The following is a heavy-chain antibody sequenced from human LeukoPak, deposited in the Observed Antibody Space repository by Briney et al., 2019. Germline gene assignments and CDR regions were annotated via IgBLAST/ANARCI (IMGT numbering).Heavy chain of an antibody. Sequence: ASVKVPCKASGGTFSSYAISWVRQAPGQGLEWMGGIIPIFGTANYAQKFQGRVTITTDESTSTAYMELSSLRSEDAAVYYCARRDGLHFDYWGQGTLVTVSS. V-gene: IGHV1-69*05. J-gene: IGHJ4*02. CDR2: IIPIFGTA. D-gene: IGHD5-24*01. CDR1: GGTFSSYA. CDR3: ARRDGLHFDY.